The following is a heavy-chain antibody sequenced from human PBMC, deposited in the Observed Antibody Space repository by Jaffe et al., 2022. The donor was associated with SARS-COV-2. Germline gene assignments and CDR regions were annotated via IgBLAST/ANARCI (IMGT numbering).Heavy chain of an antibody. CDR2: ISGSGDST. J-gene: IGHJ6*03. Sequence: EVQLVESGGGLVQPGGSLRLSCAASGFTFSNCAVSWVRQAPGKGLEWVSAISGSGDSTYYADSVKGRFTISRDNSKNTLYLQMNSLRAEDTAVYYCAKYYYGSGSYLYYMDVWGKGTTVTVSS. V-gene: IGHV3-23*04. CDR3: AKYYYGSGSYLYYMDV. CDR1: GFTFSNCA. D-gene: IGHD3-10*01.